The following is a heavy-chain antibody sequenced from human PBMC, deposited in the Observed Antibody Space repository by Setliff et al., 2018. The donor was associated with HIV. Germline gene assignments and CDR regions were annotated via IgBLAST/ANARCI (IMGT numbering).Heavy chain of an antibody. J-gene: IGHJ4*02. Sequence: ASVKVSCKASGYTFTSYDINWVRQATGQGLEWMGWMNPNSGNTGYAQKFQGRVTMTRNTSISTAYMELSSLRSEDTAVYYCARAQTYYSDSSGYYSQYWGQGTLVTVSS. D-gene: IGHD3-22*01. CDR2: MNPNSGNT. CDR3: ARAQTYYSDSSGYYSQY. V-gene: IGHV1-8*01. CDR1: GYTFTSYD.